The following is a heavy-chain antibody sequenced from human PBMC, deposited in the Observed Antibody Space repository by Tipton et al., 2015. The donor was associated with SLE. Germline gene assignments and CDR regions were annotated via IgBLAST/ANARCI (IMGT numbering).Heavy chain of an antibody. V-gene: IGHV7-4-1*02. CDR2: INTNTGNP. CDR1: GYSFTSYW. D-gene: IGHD6-19*01. J-gene: IGHJ4*02. Sequence: QLVQSGAEVKKPGESLKISCKGSGYSFTSYWIGWVRQMPGKGLEWMGWINTNTGNPTYAQGFTGRFVFSLDTSVSTAYLQISSLKAEDTAVYYCARETPGYSSGWLNYWGQGTLVTVSS. CDR3: ARETPGYSSGWLNY.